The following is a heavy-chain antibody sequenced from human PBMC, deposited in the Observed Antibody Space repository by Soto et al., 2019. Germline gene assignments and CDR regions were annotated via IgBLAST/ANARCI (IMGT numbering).Heavy chain of an antibody. D-gene: IGHD5-18*01. CDR2: IYYSGST. Sequence: SETLSLTCTVSGGSISSGDYYWSWIRQPPGKGLEWIGYIYYSGSTYYNPSLKSRVTISVGTSKNQFSLKLSSVTAADTAVYYCARDLTRVSYSYGYNYYYYGMDVWGQGTTVT. J-gene: IGHJ6*02. CDR3: ARDLTRVSYSYGYNYYYYGMDV. CDR1: GGSISSGDYY. V-gene: IGHV4-30-4*01.